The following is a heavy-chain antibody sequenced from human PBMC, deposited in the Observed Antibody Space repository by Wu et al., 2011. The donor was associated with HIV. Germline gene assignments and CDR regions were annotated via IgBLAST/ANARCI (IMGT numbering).Heavy chain of an antibody. CDR3: AREQLSGGRSYDY. J-gene: IGHJ4*02. V-gene: IGHV1-2*02. Sequence: QGRVTMTRDTSISTAYMELSRLRSDDTAIYYCAREQLSGGRSYDYWGQGTLVTVSS. D-gene: IGHD6-13*01.